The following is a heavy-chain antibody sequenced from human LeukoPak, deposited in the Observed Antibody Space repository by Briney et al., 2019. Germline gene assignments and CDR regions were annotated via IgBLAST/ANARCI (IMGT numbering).Heavy chain of an antibody. CDR3: ARDQAVAEKGAFDI. Sequence: ASVKVSCKASGYTFTNYYMHWVRQAPGQGLEWMGIINPSGGITNYAQKFQGRVTMTRDMSTSTVYMELSSLRSEDTAVYYCARDQAVAEKGAFDIWGQGTMVTVSS. J-gene: IGHJ3*02. D-gene: IGHD6-19*01. V-gene: IGHV1-46*01. CDR1: GYTFTNYY. CDR2: INPSGGIT.